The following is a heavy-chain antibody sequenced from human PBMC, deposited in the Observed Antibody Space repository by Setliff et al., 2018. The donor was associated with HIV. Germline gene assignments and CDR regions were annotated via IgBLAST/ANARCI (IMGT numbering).Heavy chain of an antibody. CDR2: ITGDGSYT. CDR3: ARDNLYYNLYDGSPVYGMDV. CDR1: GFTFRSYC. D-gene: IGHD3-3*01. Sequence: GGSLRLSCAASGFTFRSYCMAWVRQAPGKGLEWVSVITGDGSYTYYADSVKGRFTISRDNSKSTLYLQLNSLRAEDTAVYHCARDNLYYNLYDGSPVYGMDVWGQGTTVTVSS. J-gene: IGHJ6*02. V-gene: IGHV3-23*01.